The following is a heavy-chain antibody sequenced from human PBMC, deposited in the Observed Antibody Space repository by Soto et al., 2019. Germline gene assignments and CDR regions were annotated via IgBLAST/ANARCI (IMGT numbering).Heavy chain of an antibody. CDR2: ISGSGGST. D-gene: IGHD5-12*01. V-gene: IGHV3-23*01. J-gene: IGHJ6*02. CDR1: GFTFSSYA. CDR3: AKNVDSWHYYGMDV. Sequence: GGSLRLSCAASGFTFSSYAMSWVRQAPGKGLEWVSAISGSGGSTYYADSVKGRFTISRDNSKNTLYLQMNSLRAEDTAVYYCAKNVDSWHYYGMDVWGQGTTVTVSS.